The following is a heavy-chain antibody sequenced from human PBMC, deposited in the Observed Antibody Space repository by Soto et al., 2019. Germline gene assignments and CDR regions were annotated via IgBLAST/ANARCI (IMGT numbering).Heavy chain of an antibody. Sequence: EVQLVESGGGLVQPGGSLRLTCATSGFTLSKYSMSWLRQAPGKGLQWVANVKQDGSDKFYVDSVKGRFTISRDNAKNSLYWQMNSLRAGDTAVYYCARGGGNFDQWGQGTLVTVSS. CDR1: GFTLSKYS. D-gene: IGHD3-16*01. CDR3: ARGGGNFDQ. CDR2: VKQDGSDK. J-gene: IGHJ4*02. V-gene: IGHV3-7*04.